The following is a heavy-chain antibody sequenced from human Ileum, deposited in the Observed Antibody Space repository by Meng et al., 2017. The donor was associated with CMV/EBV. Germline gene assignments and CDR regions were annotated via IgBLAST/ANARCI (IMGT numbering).Heavy chain of an antibody. J-gene: IGHJ4*02. D-gene: IGHD1-1*01. CDR1: GGSISSGGYY. CDR2: IYYSGST. Sequence: CPVSGGSISSGGYYWSWIRQHPGKGLEWIGYIYYSGSTYYNPSLKSRVTISVDTSKNQFSLKLYSVTAADTAVYYCARNPEGTWVDYWGQGTLVTVSS. V-gene: IGHV4-31*03. CDR3: ARNPEGTWVDY.